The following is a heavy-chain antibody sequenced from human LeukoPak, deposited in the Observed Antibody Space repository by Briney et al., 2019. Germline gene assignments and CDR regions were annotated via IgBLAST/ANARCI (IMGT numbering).Heavy chain of an antibody. CDR1: GFTFTTYW. CDR2: IKTDGSGK. V-gene: IGHV3-7*01. Sequence: GGSLRLSCAASGFTFTTYWMSWVRQAPGKGLEWVANIKTDGSGKYYVDSVKGRFTIARDNAKNSLYLQMNSLRAEDTALYYCARENWTNDYWGRGTLVTVSS. J-gene: IGHJ4*02. CDR3: ARENWTNDY. D-gene: IGHD1/OR15-1a*01.